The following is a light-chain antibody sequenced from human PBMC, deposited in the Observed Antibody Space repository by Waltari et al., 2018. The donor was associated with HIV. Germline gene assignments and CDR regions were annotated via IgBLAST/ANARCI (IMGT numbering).Light chain of an antibody. CDR3: SSYAGSNNYVV. Sequence: CTGTSSDVGGYNYVSWYQQYPGKAPKLMIYEVTKRPSGVPDRFSGSKSGNTASLTVSGLQAEDEADYYCSSYAGSNNYVVFGGGTRLTVL. V-gene: IGLV2-8*01. CDR2: EVT. J-gene: IGLJ2*01. CDR1: SSDVGGYNY.